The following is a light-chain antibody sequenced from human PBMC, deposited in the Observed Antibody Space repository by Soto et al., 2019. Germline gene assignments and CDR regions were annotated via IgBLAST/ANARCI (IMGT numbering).Light chain of an antibody. Sequence: NFMLTQPHSVSESPGKTVTISCTGSSGSIATNYVQWYQQRPGSAPTTVIYEDTQRPSGVPERFSGSIDSSSNSASPTISGLKTEDEADYYCQSYDGSNPDVVFGGGTKVTVL. V-gene: IGLV6-57*02. J-gene: IGLJ2*01. CDR3: QSYDGSNPDVV. CDR1: SGSIATNY. CDR2: EDT.